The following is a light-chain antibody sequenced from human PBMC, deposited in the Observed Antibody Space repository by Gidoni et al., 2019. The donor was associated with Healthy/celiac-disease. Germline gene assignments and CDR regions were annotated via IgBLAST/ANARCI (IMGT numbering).Light chain of an antibody. Sequence: QMTQSPSSLSASVGDRVTIPCRASQSISSLLNWYQQKPGKAPKLLIYAASSLQSGVPSRFRGSGSGTDFTLTISSLQPEDFATYYCQQSYSTPRTFGQGTKVEIK. CDR1: QSISSL. CDR3: QQSYSTPRT. CDR2: AAS. J-gene: IGKJ1*01. V-gene: IGKV1-39*01.